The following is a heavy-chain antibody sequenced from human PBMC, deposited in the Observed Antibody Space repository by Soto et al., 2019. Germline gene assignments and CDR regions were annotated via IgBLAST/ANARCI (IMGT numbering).Heavy chain of an antibody. CDR1: RYTFTNHG. J-gene: IGHJ4*02. D-gene: IGHD4-4*01. CDR2: ISGYNGDT. V-gene: IGHV1-18*04. Sequence: QVQMKQSGGEVKKPGASVKLSCKTSRYTFTNHGVNWVRPAPVQGLEWLGYISGYNGDTDYDQKFQDRFTMSIDQTTNTVVMELRNLSSDDAAVYYCARDVEYSTSLCEHWGQVTPVIVS. CDR3: ARDVEYSTSLCEH.